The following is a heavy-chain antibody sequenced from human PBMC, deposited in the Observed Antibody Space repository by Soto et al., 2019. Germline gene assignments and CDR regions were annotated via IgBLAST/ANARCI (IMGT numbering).Heavy chain of an antibody. CDR2: SRDKANSYTT. D-gene: IGHD3-22*01. V-gene: IGHV3-72*01. J-gene: IGHJ4*02. CDR3: ARLSRGSGPYYDGY. CDR1: GFIFSDHY. Sequence: EVQLVESGGGLVQPGGSLRLSCAASGFIFSDHYMDWVRQAPGKGLEWVGRSRDKANSYTTDYAASVKGRFTISRDDSKNSLYLQMISVKTEDTAVYYCARLSRGSGPYYDGYWGQGTLVTVSS.